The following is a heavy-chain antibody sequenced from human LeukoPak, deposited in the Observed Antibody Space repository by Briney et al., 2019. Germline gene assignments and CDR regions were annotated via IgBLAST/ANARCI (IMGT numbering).Heavy chain of an antibody. CDR3: ARGGSGWDYYYYGMDV. CDR1: RGSISSYY. J-gene: IGHJ6*02. CDR2: IYTSGST. V-gene: IGHV4-4*07. Sequence: SETLSLTCTVSRGSISSYYWSWLRQPAGKGLEGIGHIYTSGSTNYNPSLKSRVTMSVDTSKNQFSLKLSSVTAADTAVYYCARGGSGWDYYYYGMDVWGQGTTVTVSS. D-gene: IGHD6-19*01.